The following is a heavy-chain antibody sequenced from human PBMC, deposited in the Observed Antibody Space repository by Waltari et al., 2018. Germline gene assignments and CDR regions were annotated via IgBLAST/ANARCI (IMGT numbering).Heavy chain of an antibody. V-gene: IGHV3-21*01. CDR2: ISSSSSYI. J-gene: IGHJ4*02. CDR3: ARVIAAAEYYFDY. Sequence: EVQLVESGGGLVKPGGSLRLSCAASGFTFSSYSMNWVRQAPGKGLEWVSSISSSSSYIYYADSVKGRFTISRDNAKNSLYLQMNSLRAEDTAVYYCARVIAAAEYYFDYWGQGTLVTVSS. D-gene: IGHD6-13*01. CDR1: GFTFSSYS.